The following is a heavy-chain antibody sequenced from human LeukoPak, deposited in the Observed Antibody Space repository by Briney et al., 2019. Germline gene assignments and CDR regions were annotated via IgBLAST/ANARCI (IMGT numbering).Heavy chain of an antibody. Sequence: ASVKVSCAASGYTFTSQYVHWVRQAPGRGLEWMGIINPSGGSTRYAQKFQGRVTMTRDTSTSTVYMELKRLRSEDTAVYYCASWFGENDALDIWGQGTMVTVSS. CDR2: INPSGGST. D-gene: IGHD3-10*01. CDR3: ASWFGENDALDI. J-gene: IGHJ3*02. CDR1: GYTFTSQY. V-gene: IGHV1-46*01.